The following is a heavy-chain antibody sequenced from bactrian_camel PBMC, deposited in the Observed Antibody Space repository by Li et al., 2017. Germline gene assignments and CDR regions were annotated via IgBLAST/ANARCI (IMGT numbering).Heavy chain of an antibody. V-gene: IGHV3S29*01. J-gene: IGHJ7*01. CDR1: GFAADMYD. Sequence: QLVESGGAFVHPGGSLTLSCAASGFAADMYDMNWVRQAPGKGLEWVSTRKTIKGDRYYADSVKGRFTISRDNTKKELYLQINNLKPEDTARYYCAKAISSGWYNIGYYYGMDYWGKGTQVTVS. D-gene: IGHD6*01. CDR2: RKTIKGDR.